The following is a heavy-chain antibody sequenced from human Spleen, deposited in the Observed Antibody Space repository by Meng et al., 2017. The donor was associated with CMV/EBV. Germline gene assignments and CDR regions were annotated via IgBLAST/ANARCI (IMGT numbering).Heavy chain of an antibody. J-gene: IGHJ6*02. V-gene: IGHV1-8*03. Sequence: ASVKVSCKASGYTFTSYDINWVRQATGQGLEWMGWMNPNSGNTGYAQKFQGRVTITTDESTSTAYMELSSLRSEDTAVYYCARGSSIAAGSPLDVWGQGTTVTVSS. D-gene: IGHD6-6*01. CDR1: GYTFTSYD. CDR2: MNPNSGNT. CDR3: ARGSSIAAGSPLDV.